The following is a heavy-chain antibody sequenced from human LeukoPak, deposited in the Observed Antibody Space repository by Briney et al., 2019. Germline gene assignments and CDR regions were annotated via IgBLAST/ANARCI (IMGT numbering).Heavy chain of an antibody. J-gene: IGHJ4*02. CDR3: ATTGLYDSSGYYGNDY. CDR1: GGSLSGYY. V-gene: IGHV4-34*01. Sequence: PSETLSLTCAVYGGSLSGYYWSWIRQPPGRGLEWIGEINHSGSANYNPSLKSRVTISVDTSKNQFSLKLNSVTAADTAVYYCATTGLYDSSGYYGNDYWGQGTLVTVSS. CDR2: INHSGSA. D-gene: IGHD3-22*01.